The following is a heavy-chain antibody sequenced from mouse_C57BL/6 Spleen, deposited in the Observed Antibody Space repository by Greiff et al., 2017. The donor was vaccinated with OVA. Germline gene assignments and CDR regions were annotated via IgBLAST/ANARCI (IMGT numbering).Heavy chain of an antibody. CDR2: IRNKANNHAT. Sequence: EVQGVESGGGLVQPGGSMKLSCAASGFTFSDAWMDWVRQSPEKGLEWVAEIRNKANNHATYYAESVKGRFTISRDASKSSVYLQMNSLRAEDTGIYYCTSRWLLRGAYWGQGTLVTVSA. CDR3: TSRWLLRGAY. J-gene: IGHJ3*01. V-gene: IGHV6-6*01. D-gene: IGHD2-3*01. CDR1: GFTFSDAW.